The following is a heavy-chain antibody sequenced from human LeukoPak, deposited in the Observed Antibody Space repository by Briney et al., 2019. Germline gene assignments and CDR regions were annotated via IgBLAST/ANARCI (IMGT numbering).Heavy chain of an antibody. Sequence: PSETLSLTCAVSGGSLSGYYWTWIRQPPGKGLEWIGEINHSGSTNYNPSLKSRVTISVDTSKKQFFLKLNSVTAADTAVYYCARGPSGYHNTGGQGTLVTVSS. D-gene: IGHD5-12*01. V-gene: IGHV4-34*01. CDR1: GGSLSGYY. CDR2: INHSGST. CDR3: ARGPSGYHNT. J-gene: IGHJ4*02.